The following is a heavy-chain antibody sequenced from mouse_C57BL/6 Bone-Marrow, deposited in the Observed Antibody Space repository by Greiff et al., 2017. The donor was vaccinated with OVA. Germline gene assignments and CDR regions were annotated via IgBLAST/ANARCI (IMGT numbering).Heavy chain of an antibody. CDR3: TRRTGTGGYWYFDV. J-gene: IGHJ1*03. V-gene: IGHV6-6*01. D-gene: IGHD4-1*01. CDR2: IRNKANNHAT. Sequence: DVKLEESGGGLVQPGGSMKLSCAASGFTFSDAWMDWVRQSPEKGLEWVAEIRNKANNHATYYAESVKGRFTISRDDSKSSVYLQMNSLRAEDTGIYYCTRRTGTGGYWYFDVWGTGTTVTVSS. CDR1: GFTFSDAW.